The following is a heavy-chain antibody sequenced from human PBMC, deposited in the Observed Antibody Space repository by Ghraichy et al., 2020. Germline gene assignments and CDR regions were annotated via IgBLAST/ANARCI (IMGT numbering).Heavy chain of an antibody. CDR2: ISFDGSYK. D-gene: IGHD3-3*01. Sequence: SCAASGFTFSSYAVHWVRQAPGKGLEWVAVISFDGSYKYYADSVKGRFTISRDNSKNTLYLQMNSLRVEDTAVYYCAIDRTPYGVSIRGVLDFWGQGTLVTVSS. CDR3: AIDRTPYGVSIRGVLDF. J-gene: IGHJ4*02. V-gene: IGHV3-30*01. CDR1: GFTFSSYA.